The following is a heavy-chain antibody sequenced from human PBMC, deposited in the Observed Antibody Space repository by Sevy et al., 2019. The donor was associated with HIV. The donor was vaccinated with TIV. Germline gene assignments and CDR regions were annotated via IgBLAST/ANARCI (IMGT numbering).Heavy chain of an antibody. CDR3: AKGMVDYYYMDV. V-gene: IGHV3-23*01. CDR2: ISGSGGST. CDR1: GFTFSSYA. Sequence: GGSLRLSCAASGFTFSSYAMSWVRQAPGKGLEWVSAISGSGGSTYYTDSVKGRFTISRDNSKNTLYLQMNSLRAEDTAVYYCAKGMVDYYYMDVWGKGTTVTVSS. J-gene: IGHJ6*03. D-gene: IGHD2-8*01.